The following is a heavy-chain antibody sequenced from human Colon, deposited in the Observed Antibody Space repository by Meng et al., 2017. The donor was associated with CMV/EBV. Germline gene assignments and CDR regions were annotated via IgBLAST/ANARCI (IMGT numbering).Heavy chain of an antibody. D-gene: IGHD3-3*01. Sequence: QGQLVQSGAEVKEPGASVKVSCKTSGYPFNGYFMHWVRQAPGQGLEWMGWINPVTGDTSYAQKFQVRVTMTRDTSISTAYMELSSLRSDDTAVYYCATFGGDFDYWGQGTLVTVSS. CDR1: GYPFNGYF. J-gene: IGHJ4*02. CDR2: INPVTGDT. V-gene: IGHV1-2*02. CDR3: ATFGGDFDY.